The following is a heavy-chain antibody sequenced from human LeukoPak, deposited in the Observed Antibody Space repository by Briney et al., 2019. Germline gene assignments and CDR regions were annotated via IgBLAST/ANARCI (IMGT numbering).Heavy chain of an antibody. V-gene: IGHV4-59*01. CDR2: IFYGGST. CDR1: GGSISSYY. Sequence: SETLSLTCTVSGGSISSYYWSWIRQPPGKGLEWIGYIFYGGSTNYSPSLKSRVTISVDTFENQFSLKLSSVTAADTAVYYCARGRFYSSVWYVDYWGQGTLVTVSS. CDR3: ARGRFYSSVWYVDY. D-gene: IGHD6-19*01. J-gene: IGHJ4*02.